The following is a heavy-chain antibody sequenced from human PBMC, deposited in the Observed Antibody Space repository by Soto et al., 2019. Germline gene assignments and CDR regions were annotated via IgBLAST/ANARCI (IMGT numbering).Heavy chain of an antibody. CDR1: GYMFTGFY. Sequence: GASVKVSCKASGYMFTGFYLHWVRQAPGQGLEWMGWINPNNGVTTYAKNFQGGVTMTRDSSISTAYMELSSLRSDDTAVYFCAAAAIPVAGRHPDFWGQGTVVTVSS. J-gene: IGHJ4*02. CDR3: AAAAIPVAGRHPDF. CDR2: INPNNGVT. D-gene: IGHD6-19*01. V-gene: IGHV1-2*02.